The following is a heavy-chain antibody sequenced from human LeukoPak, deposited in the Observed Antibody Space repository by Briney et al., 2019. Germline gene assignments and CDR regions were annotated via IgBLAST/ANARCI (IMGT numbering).Heavy chain of an antibody. CDR3: ARDRGNSSPLDP. V-gene: IGHV4-61*01. J-gene: IGHJ5*02. CDR2: IYYSGST. CDR1: GGSISSSSYY. Sequence: KASETLSLTCTVSGGSISSSSYYWGWIRQPPGKGLEWIGYIYYSGSTNYNPSLKSRVTISVDTSKNQFSLKLSSVTAADTAVYYCARDRGNSSPLDPWGQGTLVTVSS. D-gene: IGHD4-23*01.